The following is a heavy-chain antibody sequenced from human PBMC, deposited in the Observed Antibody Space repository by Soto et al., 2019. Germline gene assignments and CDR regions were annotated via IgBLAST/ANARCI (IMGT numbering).Heavy chain of an antibody. CDR3: AKDRSLNYYYYGMDV. J-gene: IGHJ6*02. CDR1: GFHFSSYG. CDR2: ISYDGSNK. Sequence: PGGSLRLSCAASGFHFSSYGMHWVRQAPGKGLEWVAVISYDGSNKYYADSVKGRFTISRDNSKNTLYLQMNSLRAEDTAVYYCAKDRSLNYYYYGMDVWGQGTTVTVS. V-gene: IGHV3-30*18.